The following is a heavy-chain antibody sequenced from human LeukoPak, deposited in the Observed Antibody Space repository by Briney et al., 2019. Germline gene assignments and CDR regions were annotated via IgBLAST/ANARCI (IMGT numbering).Heavy chain of an antibody. J-gene: IGHJ4*02. V-gene: IGHV1-2*02. CDR2: INPNSGGT. Sequence: ASVKVSGKASGYTFTGYYMHWVRQAPGQGLEWMGWINPNSGGTNYAQKFQGRVTMTRDTSISTAYMELSRLRSDDTAVYYCARGRYGLGRYFDYWGQGTLVTVSS. D-gene: IGHD5-18*01. CDR1: GYTFTGYY. CDR3: ARGRYGLGRYFDY.